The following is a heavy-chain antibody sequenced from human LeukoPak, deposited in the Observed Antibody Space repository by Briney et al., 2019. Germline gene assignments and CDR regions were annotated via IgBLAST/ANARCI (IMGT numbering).Heavy chain of an antibody. CDR1: GYTFTSYG. Sequence: ASVKVSCKASGYTFTSYGISWVRQAPGQGLEWMGWISAYNGNTNYAQKFQGRVTITADESTSTAYMELSSLRSEDTAVYYCARARYYYDSSGYYSWYFDLWGRGTLVTVSS. V-gene: IGHV1-18*01. J-gene: IGHJ2*01. D-gene: IGHD3-22*01. CDR2: ISAYNGNT. CDR3: ARARYYYDSSGYYSWYFDL.